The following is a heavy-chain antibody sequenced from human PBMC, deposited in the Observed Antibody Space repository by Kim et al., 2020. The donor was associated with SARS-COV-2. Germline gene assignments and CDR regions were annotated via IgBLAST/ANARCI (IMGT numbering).Heavy chain of an antibody. D-gene: IGHD3-22*01. CDR3: ARDGYYYDSSGYFFPPTTSILNWYFDL. J-gene: IGHJ2*01. CDR2: IWYDGSNK. CDR1: GFTFSSYG. V-gene: IGHV3-33*01. Sequence: GGSLRLSCAASGFTFSSYGMHWVRQAPGKGLEWVAVIWYDGSNKYYADSVKGRFTISRDNSKNTLYLQMNSLRAEDTAVYYCARDGYYYDSSGYFFPPTTSILNWYFDLWGRGTLVTVSS.